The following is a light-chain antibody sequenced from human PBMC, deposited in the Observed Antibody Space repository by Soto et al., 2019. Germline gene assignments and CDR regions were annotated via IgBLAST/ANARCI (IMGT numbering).Light chain of an antibody. CDR1: SSDVGGYNY. J-gene: IGLJ2*01. V-gene: IGLV2-14*01. CDR2: GVT. CDR3: SSYTSSTTISVV. Sequence: QSALTQPASVSGSPGQSITISCTGTSSDVGGYNYVSWYQQHPGKAPKLLFYGVTNRPSWVSNRFSGSKSGNTASLTISGLQAYDEADYSCSSYTSSTTISVVFGGGTNLTVL.